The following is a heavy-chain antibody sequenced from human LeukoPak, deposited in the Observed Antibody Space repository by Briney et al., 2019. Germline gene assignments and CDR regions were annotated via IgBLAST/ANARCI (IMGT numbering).Heavy chain of an antibody. Sequence: SXTLSLTCTVSGGSISSGDYYWSWIRQPPGKGLEWIGYIYYSGSTYYNPSLKSRVTISVDTSKNQFSLKLSSVTAADTAVYYCARDSRTPRTGDYYFDYWGQGTLVTVSS. J-gene: IGHJ4*02. D-gene: IGHD7-27*01. CDR3: ARDSRTPRTGDYYFDY. CDR1: GGSISSGDYY. V-gene: IGHV4-30-4*08. CDR2: IYYSGST.